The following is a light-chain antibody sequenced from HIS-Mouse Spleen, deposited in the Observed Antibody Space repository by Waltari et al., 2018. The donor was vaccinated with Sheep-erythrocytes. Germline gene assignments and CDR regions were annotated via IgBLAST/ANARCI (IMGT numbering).Light chain of an antibody. V-gene: IGKV1-12*01. CDR2: ASS. J-gene: IGKJ4*02. Sequence: DIQMTQSPSSVSASVGDRVTIACRASQGISSWLAWYQQKPGKAPKPLIYASSSLQSGVPSRFGGSGSGTDVTLTSSSLHPGDFSTYYCQQANSVPRRFGGGTKVEIK. CDR1: QGISSW. CDR3: QQANSVPRR.